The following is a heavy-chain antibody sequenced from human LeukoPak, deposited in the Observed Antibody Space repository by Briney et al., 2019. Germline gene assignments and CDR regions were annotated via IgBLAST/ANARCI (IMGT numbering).Heavy chain of an antibody. Sequence: ASVKVSCKASGYTFTSYGISWVREAPGQGLEWMGWISTYNGNTSYAQRFQGRVTMTTDTSTSTAYMELRSLRSDDTAVYYCARDYCSSTSCNAFNIWGQGTMVTVSS. J-gene: IGHJ3*02. V-gene: IGHV1-18*01. CDR1: GYTFTSYG. CDR3: ARDYCSSTSCNAFNI. D-gene: IGHD2-2*01. CDR2: ISTYNGNT.